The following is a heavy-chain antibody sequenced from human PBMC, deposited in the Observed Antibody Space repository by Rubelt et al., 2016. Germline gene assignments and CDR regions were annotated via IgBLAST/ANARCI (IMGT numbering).Heavy chain of an antibody. Sequence: QVQLVQSGAEVKKPGASVKVSCKASGYTFTSYDINWVRQATGQGLEWMGWMNPNSGTTGYAQKFQGRVTMTRNTSISTAYMELSRLRSEDTAVYYCARMVNDFWSGYHNWFDPWGQGTLVTVSS. J-gene: IGHJ5*02. V-gene: IGHV1-8*01. D-gene: IGHD3-3*01. CDR3: ARMVNDFWSGYHNWFDP. CDR1: GYTFTSYD. CDR2: MNPNSGTT.